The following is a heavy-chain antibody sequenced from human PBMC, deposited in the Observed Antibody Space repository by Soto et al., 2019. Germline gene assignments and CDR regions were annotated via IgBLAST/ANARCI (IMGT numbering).Heavy chain of an antibody. J-gene: IGHJ4*02. V-gene: IGHV3-7*01. Sequence: EGQLVESGGGLVQPGGSLRLSCAVPGYIFSCCGMSWVRQAPGKGLEWVANINQDGSGTSYADSVKGRFTISRDNAKNSLYLEMSSLRVDDTAVYFCARWNYAFDYWGQGNLVTVSS. CDR1: GYIFSCCG. D-gene: IGHD1-7*01. CDR2: INQDGSGT. CDR3: ARWNYAFDY.